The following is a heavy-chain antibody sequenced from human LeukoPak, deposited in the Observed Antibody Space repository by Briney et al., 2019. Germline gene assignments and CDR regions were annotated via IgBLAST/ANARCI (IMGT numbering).Heavy chain of an antibody. CDR1: GYTFTSYG. CDR2: ISAYNGNT. CDR3: ARTEGPSAWGRPAMADY. J-gene: IGHJ4*02. Sequence: ASVKVSCKASGYTFTSYGISWVRQAPGQGLEWMGWISAYNGNTNYAQKLLGRVTMTTDTSTSTAYMELRSLRSDDTAVYYCARTEGPSAWGRPAMADYWGQGTLVAVSS. V-gene: IGHV1-18*01. D-gene: IGHD5-18*01.